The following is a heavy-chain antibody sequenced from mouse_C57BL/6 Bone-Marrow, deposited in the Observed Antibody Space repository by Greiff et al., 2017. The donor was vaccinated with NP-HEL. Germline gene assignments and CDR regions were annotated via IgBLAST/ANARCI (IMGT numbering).Heavy chain of an antibody. V-gene: IGHV5-4*01. Sequence: EVQLVESGGGLVKPGGSLKLSCAASGFTFSSYAMSWVRQTPEKRLEWVATISDGGSYTYYPDNVKGRFTISRDNAKNNLYLQMSHLKAEDTAKYYCARDYYGGAYWGQGTLVTVSA. CDR2: ISDGGSYT. CDR1: GFTFSSYA. J-gene: IGHJ3*01. CDR3: ARDYYGGAY. D-gene: IGHD1-1*01.